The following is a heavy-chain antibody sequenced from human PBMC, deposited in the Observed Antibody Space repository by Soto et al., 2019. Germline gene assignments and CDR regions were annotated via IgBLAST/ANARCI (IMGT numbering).Heavy chain of an antibody. J-gene: IGHJ5*02. CDR1: GFTVSTNY. CDR2: IYDGGST. Sequence: EVQLVESGGGLVQPGGSLRISCVASGFTVSTNYASWVRQAPGKGLGWVSIIYDGGSTYYADSVKGRFTISRDNSKNTVYLQMNSLRGVVRAVYYCARGDGDYGKRLDPWGQGTLVTVSS. CDR3: ARGDGDYGKRLDP. D-gene: IGHD4-17*01. V-gene: IGHV3-66*01.